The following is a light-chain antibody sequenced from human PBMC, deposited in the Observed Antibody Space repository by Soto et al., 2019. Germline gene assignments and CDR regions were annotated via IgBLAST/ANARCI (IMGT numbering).Light chain of an antibody. Sequence: QSVLTQPASVSGSSGQSITISCTGTSSDVGSYNLVSWYQQHPGKAPKLMIYEGSKRPSGVSNRFSGSKSGNTASLTISGLQAEDEADYYCCSYAGSLYVFGTGTKLTVL. CDR3: CSYAGSLYV. CDR2: EGS. J-gene: IGLJ1*01. V-gene: IGLV2-23*01. CDR1: SSDVGSYNL.